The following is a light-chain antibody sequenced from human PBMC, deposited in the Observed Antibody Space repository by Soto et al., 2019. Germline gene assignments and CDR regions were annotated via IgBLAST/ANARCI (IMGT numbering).Light chain of an antibody. V-gene: IGKV1-12*02. CDR1: HDVRSW. CDR3: QQANGDPWT. J-gene: IGKJ1*01. CDR2: GAS. Sequence: DIQMTQSPSSVSASVGDRVTISCRASHDVRSWVAWYQQKPGKAPNLLIYGASTLQSGVPSRFSGSGYGTDFTLTISSLQPEDFATYYCQQANGDPWTFGQGPKVEIK.